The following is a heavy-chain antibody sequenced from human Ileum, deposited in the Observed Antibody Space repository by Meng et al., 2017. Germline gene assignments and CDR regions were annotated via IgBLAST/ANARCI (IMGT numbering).Heavy chain of an antibody. CDR1: GGSISNYY. D-gene: IGHD2-2*01. CDR2: IYASVST. V-gene: IGHV4-4*07. Sequence: QVHLQESGPGLVKPSETLSLTCQVSGGSISNYYWSWIRQPAGKGLEWIGRIYASVSTNYNPSLKTRITMSVDTSKSQFSLKLTSITAADTAVYYCARDGSSSSGGTLWGRGTLVTVSS. J-gene: IGHJ2*01. CDR3: ARDGSSSSGGTL.